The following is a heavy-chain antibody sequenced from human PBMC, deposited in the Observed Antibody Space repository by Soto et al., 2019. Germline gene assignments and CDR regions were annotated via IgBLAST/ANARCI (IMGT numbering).Heavy chain of an antibody. J-gene: IGHJ4*02. CDR2: IYYTGTT. V-gene: IGHV4-59*01. D-gene: IGHD2-8*01. CDR1: GVSISSSY. Sequence: PSETLSLTCTVSGVSISSSYWSWLRQSPGTGLEWIGYIYYTGTTNYNPSLKRRVTISLDTAKNQFSLNVNSLTTADTAVYYCARDKQPGMVYADYWGQGTLVTVSS. CDR3: ARDKQPGMVYADY.